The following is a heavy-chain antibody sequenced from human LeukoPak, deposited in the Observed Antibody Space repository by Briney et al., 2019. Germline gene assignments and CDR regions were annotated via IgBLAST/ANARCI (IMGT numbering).Heavy chain of an antibody. Sequence: PSETLSLTCTVSGGSISSGGYYWSWIRQHPGKGLEWIGYIYYSGSTYYNPSLKSRVTISVDTSKNQFSLKLSSVTAADTAVYYRAREADDDFWSGYRTYYYYGMDVWGQGTTVTVSS. V-gene: IGHV4-31*03. J-gene: IGHJ6*02. CDR3: AREADDDFWSGYRTYYYYGMDV. CDR2: IYYSGST. CDR1: GGSISSGGYY. D-gene: IGHD3-3*01.